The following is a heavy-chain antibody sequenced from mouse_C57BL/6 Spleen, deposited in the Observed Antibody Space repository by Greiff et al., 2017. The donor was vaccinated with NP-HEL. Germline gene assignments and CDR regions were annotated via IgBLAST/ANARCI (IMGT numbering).Heavy chain of an antibody. CDR2: IRNKANGYTT. CDR1: GFTFTDYY. V-gene: IGHV7-3*01. J-gene: IGHJ1*03. CDR3: ARYHYLDV. Sequence: EVKLMESGGGLVQPGGSLSLSCAASGFTFTDYYMSWVRQPPGKALEWLGFIRNKANGYTTEYSASVKGRFTISRDNSQSILYLQMNALRAEDSATYYCARYHYLDVWGTGTTVTVSS.